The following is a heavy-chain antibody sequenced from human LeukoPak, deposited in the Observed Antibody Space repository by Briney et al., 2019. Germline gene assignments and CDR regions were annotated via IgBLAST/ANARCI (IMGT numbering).Heavy chain of an antibody. CDR1: GGSISSYY. D-gene: IGHD3-9*01. J-gene: IGHJ3*02. Sequence: SETLSLTCTVSGGSISSYYWSWIRQPPGKGLEWIGYIYYSGITNYNPSLKSRVTISVHTSKNQFSLKLSSVTAADTAVYYCAREPRRYGHDAFDIWGQGTMVTVSS. V-gene: IGHV4-59*12. CDR3: AREPRRYGHDAFDI. CDR2: IYYSGIT.